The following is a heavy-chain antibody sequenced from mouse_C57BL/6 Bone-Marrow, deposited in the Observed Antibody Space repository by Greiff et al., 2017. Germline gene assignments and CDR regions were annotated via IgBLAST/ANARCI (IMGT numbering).Heavy chain of an antibody. CDR2: ISDGGSYT. V-gene: IGHV5-4*01. J-gene: IGHJ3*01. CDR1: GFTFSSYA. CDR3: ARALYYYGSSRFAY. D-gene: IGHD1-1*01. Sequence: EVQGVESGGGLVKPGGSLKLSCAASGFTFSSYAMSWVRQTPEKRLEWVATISDGGSYTYYPDNVKGRFTISRDNAKNNRYLQMSHLKSEDTAMYYCARALYYYGSSRFAYWGQGTLVTVSA.